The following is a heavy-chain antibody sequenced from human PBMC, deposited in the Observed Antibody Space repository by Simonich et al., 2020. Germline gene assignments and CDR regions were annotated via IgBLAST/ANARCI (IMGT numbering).Heavy chain of an antibody. D-gene: IGHD7-27*01. V-gene: IGHV1-2*02. Sequence: QVQLVQSGAEVKKPGASVKVSCQASGYTFTGYYMHWVRQAPGQGLEWRGWINPNSGGTNYAQKVQGRVTMTRDTSISTAYMELSRLRSDDTAVYYCARGALTGDYYYMDVWGKGTTVTVSS. CDR2: INPNSGGT. CDR3: ARGALTGDYYYMDV. CDR1: GYTFTGYY. J-gene: IGHJ6*03.